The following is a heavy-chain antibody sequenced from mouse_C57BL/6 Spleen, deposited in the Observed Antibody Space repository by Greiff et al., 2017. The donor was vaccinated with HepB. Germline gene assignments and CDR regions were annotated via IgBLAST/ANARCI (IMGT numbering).Heavy chain of an antibody. CDR2: INPSSGYT. V-gene: IGHV1-4*01. Sequence: VQLQESGAELARPGASVKMSCKASGYTFTSYTMHWVKQRPGQGLEWIGYINPSSGYTKYNQKFKDKATLTADKSSSTAYMQLSSLTSEDSAVYYCARTPGDYYGSSLFDYWGQGTTLTVSS. J-gene: IGHJ2*01. CDR1: GYTFTSYT. D-gene: IGHD1-1*01. CDR3: ARTPGDYYGSSLFDY.